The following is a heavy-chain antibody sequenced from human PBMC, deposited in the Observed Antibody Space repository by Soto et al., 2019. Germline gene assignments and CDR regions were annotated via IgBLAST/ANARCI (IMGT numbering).Heavy chain of an antibody. CDR3: ARGRGGYYYYGMDV. CDR2: ISAYNGNT. Sequence: ASVKVSCKASGYTFTSYGISWVQRAPGQGLEWMGWISAYNGNTNYAQKLQGRVTMTTDTSTSTAYMELRSLRSDDTAVYYCARGRGGYYYYGMDVWGQGTTVTVSS. V-gene: IGHV1-18*01. J-gene: IGHJ6*02. D-gene: IGHD2-15*01. CDR1: GYTFTSYG.